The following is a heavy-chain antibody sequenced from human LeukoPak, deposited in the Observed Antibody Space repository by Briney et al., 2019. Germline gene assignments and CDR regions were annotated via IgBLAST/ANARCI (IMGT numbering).Heavy chain of an antibody. Sequence: GGSLRLSCVVSGFTFSSSAMSWVRQAPGKGLEWVSSISGSGSGGSTYYADSVKGRFTISRDNSKNTLYLQMNSLRAEDTAVYYCAETSSRIAVAGVFDYWGQGTLVTVSS. V-gene: IGHV3-23*01. CDR1: GFTFSSSA. D-gene: IGHD6-19*01. J-gene: IGHJ4*02. CDR3: AETSSRIAVAGVFDY. CDR2: ISGSGSGGST.